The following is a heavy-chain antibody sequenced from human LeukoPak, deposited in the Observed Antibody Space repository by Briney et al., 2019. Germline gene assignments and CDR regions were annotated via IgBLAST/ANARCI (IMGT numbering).Heavy chain of an antibody. CDR3: ARRYGSGSSGTFDY. V-gene: IGHV4-59*01. CDR1: GGSISSYY. D-gene: IGHD3-10*01. J-gene: IGHJ4*02. Sequence: PSETLSLTCTVSGGSISSYYWSWIRQPPGKGLEWIAYIYYSGSTNYNPSLKSRVTISVDTSKNQFSLKLSSVTAADTAVYYCARRYGSGSSGTFDYWGQGALVTVSS. CDR2: IYYSGST.